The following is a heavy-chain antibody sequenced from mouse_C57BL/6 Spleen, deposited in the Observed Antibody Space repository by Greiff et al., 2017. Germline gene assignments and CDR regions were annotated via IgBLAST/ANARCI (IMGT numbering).Heavy chain of an antibody. J-gene: IGHJ4*01. CDR3: ARQAHRGSYDAMDY. Sequence: EVKLVESGGGLVQPGGSLKLSCAASGFTFSDYYMYWVRQTPEKRLEWVAYISNGGGSTYYPDTVKGRFTISRDNAKNTLYLQMSRLKSEDTAMYYCARQAHRGSYDAMDYWGQGTSVTVSS. CDR1: GFTFSDYY. V-gene: IGHV5-12*01. CDR2: ISNGGGST. D-gene: IGHD1-1*02.